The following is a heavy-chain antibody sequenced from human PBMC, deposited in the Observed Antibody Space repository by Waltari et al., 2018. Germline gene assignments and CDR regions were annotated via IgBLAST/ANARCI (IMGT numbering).Heavy chain of an antibody. CDR2: SSGSGGST. CDR3: AKDGNYCSSTSCSSGLDY. CDR1: GFTFSSYA. D-gene: IGHD2-2*01. V-gene: IGHV3-23*01. J-gene: IGHJ4*02. Sequence: EVQLLESGGGLVQPGGSLRLSCAASGFTFSSYAMSWVRQAPGKGLEWVSASSGSGGSTYYADSVKGRFTISRDNSKNTLYLQMNSLRAEDTAVYYCAKDGNYCSSTSCSSGLDYWGQGTLVTVSS.